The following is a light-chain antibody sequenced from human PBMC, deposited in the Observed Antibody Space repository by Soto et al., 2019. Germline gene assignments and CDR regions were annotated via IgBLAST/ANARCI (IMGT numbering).Light chain of an antibody. J-gene: IGKJ1*01. CDR1: QTIRSNY. V-gene: IGKV3-20*01. CDR3: QQYGSSPWT. Sequence: ETVLTQSPGTLSLSPGERATLSCRASQTIRSNYLAWYRQTPGQAPRLLIYAASIRATGIADRFSGSGSGTDFTLIISRLEPEDFALYYCQQYGSSPWTFGQGTKVEIK. CDR2: AAS.